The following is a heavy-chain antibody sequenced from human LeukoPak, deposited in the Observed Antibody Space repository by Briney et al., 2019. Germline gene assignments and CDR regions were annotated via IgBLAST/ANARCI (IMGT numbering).Heavy chain of an antibody. D-gene: IGHD6-19*01. CDR1: GFTFSSYW. CDR2: IKQDGSEK. Sequence: PGGSLRLSCAASGFTFSSYWMSWVRQAPGKGLEWVANIKQDGSEKYYVDSVKGRFTISRDNAKNSLYLQMNSLRAEDTAVYYCARDPFSYSSGWPHAFDIWGQGTMVTVSS. V-gene: IGHV3-7*01. CDR3: ARDPFSYSSGWPHAFDI. J-gene: IGHJ3*02.